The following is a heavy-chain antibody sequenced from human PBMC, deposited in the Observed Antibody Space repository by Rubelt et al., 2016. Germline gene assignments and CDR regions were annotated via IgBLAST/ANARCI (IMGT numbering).Heavy chain of an antibody. CDR2: ISAYNGNT. CDR1: GYTFTSYG. Sequence: QVQLVQSGAEVKKPGASVKVSCKASGYTFTSYGISWVRQAPGQGLEWMGWISAYNGNTNHAQKLTGRVTMTTDTSSSSAYMELGSLRSGDAAVYHCVGGEPADYWGQGTLVTVSS. J-gene: IGHJ4*02. V-gene: IGHV1-18*01. CDR3: VGGEPADY. D-gene: IGHD3-10*01.